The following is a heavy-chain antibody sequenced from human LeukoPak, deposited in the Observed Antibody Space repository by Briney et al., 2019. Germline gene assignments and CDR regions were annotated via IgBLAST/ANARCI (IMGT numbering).Heavy chain of an antibody. CDR1: GFTFSSYS. CDR3: ARDIGAAGLFDY. Sequence: GGSLRLSCAASGFTFSSYSMNWVRQAPGKGLEWVSSISSSSSYIYYADSVKGRFTISRDNAKNSLYLQMNSLRAEDTAVYYCARDIGAAGLFDYWGQGTLVTVSS. CDR2: ISSSSSYI. V-gene: IGHV3-21*01. D-gene: IGHD6-13*01. J-gene: IGHJ4*02.